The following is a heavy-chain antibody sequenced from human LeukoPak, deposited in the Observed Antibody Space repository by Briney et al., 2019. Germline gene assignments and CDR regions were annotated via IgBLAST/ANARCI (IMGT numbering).Heavy chain of an antibody. D-gene: IGHD2-8*01. V-gene: IGHV4-34*01. CDR2: SNHGGYT. J-gene: IGHJ4*02. CDR3: ARDPEEGANGFDH. CDR1: GGSINGSI. Sequence: SALRFSSSAVYGGSINGSIYCLRRAPPQGGGGCTAKSNHGGYTNYTPSVKSRVTISGDTAKNALSLKMSCVTAADTAVYYCARDPEEGANGFDHWGQGTLVTVSS.